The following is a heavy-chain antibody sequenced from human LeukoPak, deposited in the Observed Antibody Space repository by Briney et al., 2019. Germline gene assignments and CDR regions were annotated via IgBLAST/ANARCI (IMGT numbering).Heavy chain of an antibody. Sequence: ASVRVSCKTSGYTFSNFGINWVRQAPGQGLEWMGWISGNNDNPNYGQKFQGRFTVTTDSSTSTAYMELRNLTFDDTAVYYCARDGTSTDDYWGQGTLDTVSS. CDR3: ARDGTSTDDY. CDR1: GYTFSNFG. J-gene: IGHJ4*02. CDR2: ISGNNDNP. V-gene: IGHV1-18*01. D-gene: IGHD2-2*01.